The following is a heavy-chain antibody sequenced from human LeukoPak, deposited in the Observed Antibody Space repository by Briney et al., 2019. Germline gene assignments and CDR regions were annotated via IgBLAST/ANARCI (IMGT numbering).Heavy chain of an antibody. Sequence: GESLKISCKGSGYSFVSNWIGWVRQMPGKGLEWMGIIYPADSDTRYSPSFQGQVTISADKSISTAYLQWSSLKASDTAMYYCVRHSPDGYNSVDYWGQGTLVTVSS. CDR2: IYPADSDT. CDR3: VRHSPDGYNSVDY. CDR1: GYSFVSNW. V-gene: IGHV5-51*01. J-gene: IGHJ4*02. D-gene: IGHD5-24*01.